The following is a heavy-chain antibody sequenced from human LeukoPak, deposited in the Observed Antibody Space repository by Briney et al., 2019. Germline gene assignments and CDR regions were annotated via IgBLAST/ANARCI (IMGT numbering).Heavy chain of an antibody. CDR3: MSAHGY. CDR1: GFTFSSYT. V-gene: IGHV3-7*01. Sequence: GGSLRLSCAASGFTFSSYTMSWVRQAPGKGLEWVATILPGGKESYRVESVKGRFTVSRDNAKNSLFLQMNSLRADDTAVYYCMSAHGYWGQGTLVTVSS. CDR2: ILPGGKES. J-gene: IGHJ4*02.